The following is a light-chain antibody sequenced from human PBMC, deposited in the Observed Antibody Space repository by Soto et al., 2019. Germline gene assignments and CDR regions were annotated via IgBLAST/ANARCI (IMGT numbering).Light chain of an antibody. CDR1: QTVRNNY. CDR3: QQRSNWPPWT. CDR2: DAS. Sequence: EIVLTQSPGTLSLSPGERATLSCRASQTVRNNYLAWYQQKPGQAPRLLIYDASSRATGIPDRFSGGGSGTDFTLTISSLEPEDFAVYYCQQRSNWPPWTFGQGTKVDIK. J-gene: IGKJ1*01. V-gene: IGKV3D-20*02.